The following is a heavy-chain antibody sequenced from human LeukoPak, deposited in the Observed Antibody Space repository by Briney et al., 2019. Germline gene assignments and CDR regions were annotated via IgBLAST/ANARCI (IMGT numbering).Heavy chain of an antibody. CDR2: ISWNSGSI. V-gene: IGHV3-9*01. CDR3: ATGRSCTTCYLPDY. J-gene: IGHJ4*02. D-gene: IGHD2-2*01. CDR1: GFTFYDYA. Sequence: GRSLRLSCAASGFTFYDYAMHWVRQAPGKGLEWVSGISWNSGSIGYADSVKGRFTISRDNAKNSVFLQMNSLRAEDTAVYHCATGRSCTTCYLPDYWGQGTLVTVSS.